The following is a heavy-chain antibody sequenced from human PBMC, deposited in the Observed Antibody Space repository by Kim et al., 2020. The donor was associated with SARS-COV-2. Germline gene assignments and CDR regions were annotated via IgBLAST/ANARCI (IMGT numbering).Heavy chain of an antibody. Sequence: SETLSLTCAVSGGSFSGYYWSWIRHPPGTGLEWIGEINHSGSTNYNPSLKSRVTISVDKSKNQFSLTLSAVTAAATAVYYCARGAWSSWRRLNWFDPWGQGTLVTVSS. CDR2: INHSGST. J-gene: IGHJ5*02. CDR1: GGSFSGYY. CDR3: ARGAWSSWRRLNWFDP. D-gene: IGHD6-13*01. V-gene: IGHV4-34*01.